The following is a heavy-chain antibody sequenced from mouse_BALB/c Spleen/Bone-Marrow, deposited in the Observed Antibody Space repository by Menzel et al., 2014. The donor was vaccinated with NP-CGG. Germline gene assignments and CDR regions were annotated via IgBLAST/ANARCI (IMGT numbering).Heavy chain of an antibody. V-gene: IGHV5-6-5*01. CDR2: ISSDGSM. D-gene: IGHD1-1*01. CDR1: GFTFSRFV. Sequence: EVQVEESGGGLVQPGGSLKLSCAASGFTFSRFVMTWVRQTPEKRLEWVASISSDGSMNYSDRVMGRFIISRDNSWNILFLQMSSMRCEDTAMYYCAGGFYGSSHFDYWGQGSTLTVSS. CDR3: AGGFYGSSHFDY. J-gene: IGHJ2*01.